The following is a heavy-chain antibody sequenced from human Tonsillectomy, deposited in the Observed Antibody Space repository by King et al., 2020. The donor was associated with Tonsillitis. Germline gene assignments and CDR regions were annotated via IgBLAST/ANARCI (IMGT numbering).Heavy chain of an antibody. J-gene: IGHJ2*01. V-gene: IGHV3-33*08. CDR1: GFTFSSYV. D-gene: IGHD1-1*01. CDR3: ARKNDWYFDL. CDR2: IWYDGSNR. Sequence: VQLVESGGGVVQPGRSLRLSCVVSGFTFSSYVMHCVRQAPGKGLEWVAVIWYDGSNRDYVDSVKGRFTISRDDSKNTLYLQMNSLRAEDTAVYYCARKNDWYFDLWGRGTLVTVSS.